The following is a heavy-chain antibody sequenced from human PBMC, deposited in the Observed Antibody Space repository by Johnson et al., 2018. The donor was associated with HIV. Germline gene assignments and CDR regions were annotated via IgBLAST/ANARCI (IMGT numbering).Heavy chain of an antibody. CDR1: GFTFRSYG. D-gene: IGHD3-16*01. CDR2: ICCDGNNK. Sequence: QVQLVESGGGLVQPGGSLRLSCAASGFTFRSYGMHRVRQAPGKGLEWVAVICCDGNNKNYADSVKGRFTISRDNSKNTLYLQMNSLRAEDTAVYYCARDQGWGDAFDIWGQGTMVIVSS. CDR3: ARDQGWGDAFDI. V-gene: IGHV3-33*08. J-gene: IGHJ3*02.